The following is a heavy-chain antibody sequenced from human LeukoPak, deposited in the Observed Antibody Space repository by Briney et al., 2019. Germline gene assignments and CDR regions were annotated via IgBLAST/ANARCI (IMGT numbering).Heavy chain of an antibody. Sequence: ASVKVSCKASGYTFTSYYMHWVRQAPGKGLEWMGGFDPEDGETIYAQKFQGRVTMTEDTSTDTAYMELSSLRSEDTAVYYCATEGPGIAVVNAFDIWGQGTMVTVSS. CDR3: ATEGPGIAVVNAFDI. D-gene: IGHD6-19*01. CDR2: FDPEDGET. V-gene: IGHV1-24*01. CDR1: GYTFTSYY. J-gene: IGHJ3*02.